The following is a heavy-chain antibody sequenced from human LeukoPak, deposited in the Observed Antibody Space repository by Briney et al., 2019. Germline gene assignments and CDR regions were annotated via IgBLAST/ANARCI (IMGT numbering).Heavy chain of an antibody. Sequence: GGSLRLSCAASGFTFSSYSMNWVRLAPGKGLQWVSSVSISGNYIIYAELVKGRFTIARDNAKNSLFLQMNSLRAEDTAVYYCARAWSRYCSSTSWYAGDYWGQGTLVTVAS. D-gene: IGHD2-2*01. V-gene: IGHV3-21*01. J-gene: IGHJ4*02. CDR3: ARAWSRYCSSTSWYAGDY. CDR2: VSISGNYI. CDR1: GFTFSSYS.